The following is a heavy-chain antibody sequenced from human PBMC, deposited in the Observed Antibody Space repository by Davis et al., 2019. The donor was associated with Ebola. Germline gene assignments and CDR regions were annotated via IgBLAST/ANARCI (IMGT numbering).Heavy chain of an antibody. V-gene: IGHV4-34*01. Sequence: MPSETLSLTCAVYGGSFCDYHWSWIRQSPGRGLEWIGEINHSGSTNYNPSLKSRVTISVDTSKNQFSLKLNSLTAADTAVYYCARHQSTSFDYWGQGTLVTVSS. CDR1: GGSFCDYH. J-gene: IGHJ4*02. D-gene: IGHD2-2*01. CDR2: INHSGST. CDR3: ARHQSTSFDY.